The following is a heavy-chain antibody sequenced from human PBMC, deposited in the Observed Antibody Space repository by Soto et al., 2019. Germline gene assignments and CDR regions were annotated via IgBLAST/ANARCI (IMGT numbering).Heavy chain of an antibody. CDR3: AREPKGLRLYYYGMDV. V-gene: IGHV3-48*02. CDR2: ISSSSSTI. D-gene: IGHD4-17*01. J-gene: IGHJ6*02. CDR1: GFTFSSYS. Sequence: GGSLRLSCAASGFTFSSYSMNWVRQAPGKGLEWVSYISSSSSTIYYADSVKGRFTISRDNAKNSLYLQMNSLRDEDTAVYYCAREPKGLRLYYYGMDVWGQGTTVTVSS.